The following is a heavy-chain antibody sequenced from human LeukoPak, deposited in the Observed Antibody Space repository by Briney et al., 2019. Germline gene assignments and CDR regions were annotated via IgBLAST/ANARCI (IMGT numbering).Heavy chain of an antibody. J-gene: IGHJ4*02. Sequence: GGSLRLSCAASGFTFSSHWMHWVRQAPGKGLVWASRINSDGSSTSYADSVKGRFTFSRDNAKNTLYLQINSLRAEDTAVYYCARDDRSGYFDYWGQGAPVTVSS. V-gene: IGHV3-74*01. CDR2: INSDGSST. CDR3: ARDDRSGYFDY. CDR1: GFTFSSHW. D-gene: IGHD3-3*01.